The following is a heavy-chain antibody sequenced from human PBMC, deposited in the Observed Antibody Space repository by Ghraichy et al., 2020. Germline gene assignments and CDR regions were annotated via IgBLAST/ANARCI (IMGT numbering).Heavy chain of an antibody. CDR1: GYTFTDYY. CDR3: VRLGDDY. J-gene: IGHJ4*02. D-gene: IGHD2-21*01. CDR2: IDCNSGDT. Sequence: ASVNVSCKASGYTFTDYYIQWVRQAPGQGLEWMGRIDCNSGDTNFAQKFQGRVTMTRDTSISTAYMEVTSLRSDDSAVYYCVRLGDDYWGQGTLVTVSS. V-gene: IGHV1-2*06.